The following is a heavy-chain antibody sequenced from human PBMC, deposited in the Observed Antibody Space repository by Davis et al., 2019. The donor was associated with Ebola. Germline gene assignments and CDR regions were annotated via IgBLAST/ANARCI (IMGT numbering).Heavy chain of an antibody. CDR3: ARVAAAGTEGPFDY. CDR2: INSGGSA. CDR1: DESFTTYY. Sequence: SETLSLTCSVNDESFTTYYWTWIRQPPGQGLEWIGKINSGGSANYSPSFQGQVTISADKSISTAYLQWSSLKASDTAMYYCARVAAAGTEGPFDYWGQGTLVTVSS. J-gene: IGHJ4*02. V-gene: IGHV4-34*10. D-gene: IGHD6-13*01.